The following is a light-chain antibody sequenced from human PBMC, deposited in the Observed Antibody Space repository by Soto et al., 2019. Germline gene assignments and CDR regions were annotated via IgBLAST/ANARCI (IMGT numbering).Light chain of an antibody. CDR3: QQGYTSRWT. J-gene: IGKJ1*01. V-gene: IGKV1-39*01. Sequence: DIQMTQSPSSLSASVGDRVTITCRAGQAIRSYLNWYQQKPGKAPQLLIYATSFLQIGVPSRFSASGSGTDFSLVITDLQIEDSATYYCQQGYTSRWTSGQGTKVEI. CDR2: ATS. CDR1: QAIRSY.